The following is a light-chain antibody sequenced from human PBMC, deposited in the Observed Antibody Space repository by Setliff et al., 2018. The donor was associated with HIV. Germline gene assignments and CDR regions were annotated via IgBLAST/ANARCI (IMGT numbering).Light chain of an antibody. CDR2: KAS. CDR1: QSISTW. Sequence: DFQMTQSPSTLSASVGDRVTITCRASQSISTWLAWYQQKPGKAPKLLLYKASSLQSGVPSRFSGSGSGTEFTLTISSLQPDDFATYYCQQYNTYSQTFGQGTKVDIK. V-gene: IGKV1-5*03. CDR3: QQYNTYSQT. J-gene: IGKJ1*01.